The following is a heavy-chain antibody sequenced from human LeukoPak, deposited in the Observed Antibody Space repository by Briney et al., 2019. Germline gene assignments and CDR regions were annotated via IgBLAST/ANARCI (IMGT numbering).Heavy chain of an antibody. CDR2: ISAYNGDT. CDR1: GYTFTSYG. CDR3: ARIRNYHLQEAVDI. D-gene: IGHD4-11*01. V-gene: IGHV1-18*01. J-gene: IGHJ3*02. Sequence: ASVKVSCKASGYTFTSYGISWVRQAPGQGIEWMGWISAYNGDTKYAQKFLGRVTMTMDTSTNTVYTELMSLRYDDTAMYYCARIRNYHLQEAVDIWGQGTMVTVSS.